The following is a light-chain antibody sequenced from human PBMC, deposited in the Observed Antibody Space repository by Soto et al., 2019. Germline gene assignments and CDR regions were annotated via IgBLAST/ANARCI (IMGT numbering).Light chain of an antibody. Sequence: VVMTQSPATLSVSXGEGATLSGRDSQSVGSLLAWYQQKPGXAPRLRXYRASTRANDRAARFTGSGSATEFTLTISSRQTEDFAVYYGQQYNNWPITFGPGTRLEIK. CDR2: RAS. CDR1: QSVGSL. V-gene: IGKV3-15*01. CDR3: QQYNNWPIT. J-gene: IGKJ5*01.